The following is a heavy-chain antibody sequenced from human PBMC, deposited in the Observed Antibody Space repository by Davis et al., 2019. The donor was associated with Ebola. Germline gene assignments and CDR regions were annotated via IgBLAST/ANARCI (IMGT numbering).Heavy chain of an antibody. Sequence: GESLKIPCAAPGFTLSCSAMHRVRPASGKGLGWVGRIRSKANSYATAYAPSVKGRFTISRDDSKNTAYLEMNSLKTEDTAVYYCTSTLDGDYVDYWGQGTLVTVSS. CDR3: TSTLDGDYVDY. J-gene: IGHJ4*02. V-gene: IGHV3-73*01. D-gene: IGHD4-17*01. CDR2: IRSKANSYAT. CDR1: GFTLSCSA.